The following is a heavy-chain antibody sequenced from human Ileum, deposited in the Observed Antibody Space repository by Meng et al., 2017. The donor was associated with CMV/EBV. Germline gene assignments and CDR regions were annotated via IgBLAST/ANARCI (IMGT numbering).Heavy chain of an antibody. V-gene: IGHV3-30-3*01. CDR1: GFTFDTYA. CDR3: ASGLFYYVLDF. CDR2: ISYDGGYK. Sequence: GESLKISCEASGFTFDTYAMHWVRQAPGKGLDLEWLAIISYDGGYKYYADSVKSRPTVSRDNSKNTLYLQMNSLRIECTAVYYCASGLFYYVLDFWGQGTTVTVSS. J-gene: IGHJ6*02.